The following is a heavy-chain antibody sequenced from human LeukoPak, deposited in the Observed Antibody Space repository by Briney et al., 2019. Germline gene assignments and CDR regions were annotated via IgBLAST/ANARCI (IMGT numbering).Heavy chain of an antibody. J-gene: IGHJ6*04. Sequence: PSETLSLTCDVSGYSITSGYYWGWIRQPPGKGLEWIGHIYYTGRTYSCPSLNSRVSISVDTSKNQISLRLTSVIAADTAVYYCARDGLRGTQGYYHGADVWGRGTTVTVSS. CDR3: ARDGLRGTQGYYHGADV. CDR1: GYSITSGYY. D-gene: IGHD3-10*01. CDR2: IYYTGRT. V-gene: IGHV4-38-2*02.